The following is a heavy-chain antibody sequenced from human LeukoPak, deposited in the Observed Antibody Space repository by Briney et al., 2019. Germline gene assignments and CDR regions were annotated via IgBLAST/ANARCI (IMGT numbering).Heavy chain of an antibody. J-gene: IGHJ5*02. V-gene: IGHV4-4*07. CDR3: ARGGIAARLMYGFQNWFDP. CDR2: IYTSGST. CDR1: GGSISSYY. Sequence: PSETLSLTCTVSGGSISSYYWSWIRQPAGKGLEWIGRIYTSGSTYYNPTLRSRVTISIDTSKNQFSLKMTSVTAADMAVYFCARGGIAARLMYGFQNWFDPWGQGTLVTVSS. D-gene: IGHD6-6*01.